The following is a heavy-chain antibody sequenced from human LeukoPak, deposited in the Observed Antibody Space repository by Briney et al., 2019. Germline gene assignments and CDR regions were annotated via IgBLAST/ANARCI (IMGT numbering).Heavy chain of an antibody. Sequence: PSGTLSLTCAVYGGSFSGYYWSWIRQPPGKGLEWIGEINHSGSTNYNPSLKSRVTISVDTSKNQFSLKLSSVTAADTAVYYCARGQGYCSGGSCYLVYWGQGTLVTVSS. CDR3: ARGQGYCSGGSCYLVY. J-gene: IGHJ4*02. V-gene: IGHV4-34*01. D-gene: IGHD2-15*01. CDR1: GGSFSGYY. CDR2: INHSGST.